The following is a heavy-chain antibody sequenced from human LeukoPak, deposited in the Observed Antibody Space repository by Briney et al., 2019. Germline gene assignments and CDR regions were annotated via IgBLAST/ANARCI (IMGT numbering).Heavy chain of an antibody. D-gene: IGHD3-22*01. J-gene: IGHJ4*02. Sequence: GGSLRLSCAASGFTFSSYATSWVRQAPGKGLEWVSAISGSGGSTYYADSVKGRFTISRDNSKNTLYLQMNSLRAEDTAVYYCAKGDYYDSSGYYILGGYWGQGTLVTVSS. CDR2: ISGSGGST. CDR3: AKGDYYDSSGYYILGGY. CDR1: GFTFSSYA. V-gene: IGHV3-23*01.